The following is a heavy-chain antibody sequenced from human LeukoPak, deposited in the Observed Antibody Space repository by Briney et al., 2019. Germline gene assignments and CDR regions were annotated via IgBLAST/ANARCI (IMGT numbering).Heavy chain of an antibody. CDR1: GGSISSSSHY. CDR3: ASPGAVAGS. D-gene: IGHD6-19*01. J-gene: IGHJ5*02. CDR2: IYYSGST. Sequence: SETLSLTCTVSGGSISSSSHYWSWIRQPPGKGLEWIGSIYYSGSTYYNPSLKSRVTISVDTSRNQFSLKLSSVTAADTAVYYCASPGAVAGSWGQGTLVTVSS. V-gene: IGHV4-39*01.